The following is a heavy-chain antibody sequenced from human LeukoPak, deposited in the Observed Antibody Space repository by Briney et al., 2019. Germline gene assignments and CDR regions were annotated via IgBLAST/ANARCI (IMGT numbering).Heavy chain of an antibody. Sequence: ASVTVSCKASGYTFTGYYMHWVRQASGQGLEWMGWINPNSGCTNYAQKFQGRVTMTRDTSISTAYMELSRLRSDDTAVYYCARGGYYDSSGYYYVRNYFNYWGQGTLVTVSS. CDR3: ARGGYYDSSGYYYVRNYFNY. CDR1: GYTFTGYY. CDR2: INPNSGCT. J-gene: IGHJ4*02. V-gene: IGHV1-2*02. D-gene: IGHD3-22*01.